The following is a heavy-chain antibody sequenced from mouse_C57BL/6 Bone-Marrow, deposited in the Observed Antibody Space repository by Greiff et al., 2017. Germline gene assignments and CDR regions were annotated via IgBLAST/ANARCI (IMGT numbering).Heavy chain of an antibody. CDR2: IDPSDSYT. Sequence: QVQLQQSGAELVMPGASVKLSCKASGYTFTSYWMHWVKQRPGQGLEWIGEIDPSDSYTNYNQKFKGKSTLTVDKSSSTAYMQLSSLTSEDSAVYYCARNDGYPHYYAMDYWGQGTSFTVSS. V-gene: IGHV1-69*01. D-gene: IGHD2-3*01. CDR3: ARNDGYPHYYAMDY. CDR1: GYTFTSYW. J-gene: IGHJ4*01.